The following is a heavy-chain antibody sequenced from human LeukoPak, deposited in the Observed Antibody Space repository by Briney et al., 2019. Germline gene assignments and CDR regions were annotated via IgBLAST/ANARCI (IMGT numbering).Heavy chain of an antibody. CDR2: ISAYNGNT. J-gene: IGHJ6*02. V-gene: IGHV1-18*01. CDR1: GYTFTSHG. CDR3: ARDEGYYYGMDV. Sequence: ASVKVSCKASGYTFTSHGISWVRQAPGQGLEWIGWISAYNGNTNYAQKLQGRVTVTTDTSTSTAYMELRSLRSDDTAVYYCARDEGYYYGMDVWGQGTTVTVSS.